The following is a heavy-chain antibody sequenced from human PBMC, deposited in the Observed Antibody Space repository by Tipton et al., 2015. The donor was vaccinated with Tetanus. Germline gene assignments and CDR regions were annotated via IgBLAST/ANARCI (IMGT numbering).Heavy chain of an antibody. Sequence: TLSLTCSVSGGSISSYFWSWIRQSPGQGLEWIGLIYYSGSTSYNPSLKSRVTISVDTSKNQLSLKLTSVTAADTAVYYCAQEVEMAIPFYYAMAVWGQGTTFTVSS. CDR2: IYYSGST. J-gene: IGHJ6*02. CDR3: AQEVEMAIPFYYAMAV. CDR1: GGSISSYF. V-gene: IGHV4-59*01. D-gene: IGHD2-21*01.